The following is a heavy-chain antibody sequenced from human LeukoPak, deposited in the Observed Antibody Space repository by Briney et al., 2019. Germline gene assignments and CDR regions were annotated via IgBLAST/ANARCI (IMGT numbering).Heavy chain of an antibody. J-gene: IGHJ5*02. V-gene: IGHV3-74*01. CDR1: GFTFSDYW. D-gene: IGHD1-14*01. CDR2: INTDGSST. Sequence: GGSLRLSCAASGFTFSDYWMHWVRQAPGKGLVCVSRINTDGSSTTYADSVKGRFTVSRDNAKNTLYLQMNSLRAEDTAVYYCARGSRYDRYNWFDPWGQGTLVTVSS. CDR3: ARGSRYDRYNWFDP.